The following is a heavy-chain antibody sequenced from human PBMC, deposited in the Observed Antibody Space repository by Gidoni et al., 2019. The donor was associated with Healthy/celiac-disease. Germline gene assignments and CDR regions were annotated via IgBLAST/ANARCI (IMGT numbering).Heavy chain of an antibody. Sequence: QVQLQESGPGLVKPSETLSLTCTVSGGSISSYYWSWIRQPPGKGLEWIGYIYYSGSTNYNPSLKSRVTISVDTSKNQFSVKLSSVTAADTAVYYCARGPGEWELYPYFDYWGQGTLVTVSS. CDR3: ARGPGEWELYPYFDY. CDR2: IYYSGST. V-gene: IGHV4-59*01. CDR1: GGSISSYY. J-gene: IGHJ4*02. D-gene: IGHD1-26*01.